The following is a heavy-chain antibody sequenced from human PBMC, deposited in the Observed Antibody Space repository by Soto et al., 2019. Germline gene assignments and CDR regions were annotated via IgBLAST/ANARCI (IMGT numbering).Heavy chain of an antibody. CDR1: GYTFTSYG. CDR3: ARGRVGPLGWFDP. V-gene: IGHV1-18*04. CDR2: ISAYNENT. Sequence: AASVKVSCKASGYTFTSYGTSWVRQAPGQGLEWMGWISAYNENTNYAQKLQGRVTMTTDISTSTAYMELRSLRFDDTAVYYCARGRVGPLGWFDPWGQGTLVTVSS. J-gene: IGHJ5*02. D-gene: IGHD1-26*01.